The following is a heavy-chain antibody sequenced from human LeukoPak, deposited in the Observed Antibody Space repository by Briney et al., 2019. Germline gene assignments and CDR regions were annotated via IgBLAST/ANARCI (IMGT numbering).Heavy chain of an antibody. CDR1: GYTFTSYA. Sequence: ASVKVSCKASGYTFTSYAMNWVRQAPGQGLEWMGWINTNTGNPMYAQGFTGRFVFSLDTSVSTAYLQISSLKAEDTAVYYCARAHLDGYSYGKGFDYWGQGTLVTVSS. CDR3: ARAHLDGYSYGKGFDY. D-gene: IGHD5-18*01. V-gene: IGHV7-4-1*02. CDR2: INTNTGNP. J-gene: IGHJ4*02.